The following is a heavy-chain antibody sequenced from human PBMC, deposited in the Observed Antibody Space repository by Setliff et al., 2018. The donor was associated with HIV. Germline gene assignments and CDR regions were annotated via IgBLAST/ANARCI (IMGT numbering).Heavy chain of an antibody. J-gene: IGHJ4*02. D-gene: IGHD1-1*01. CDR3: ASAGSGTRAPPRY. CDR1: GGSISSYY. V-gene: IGHV4-59*01. CDR2: IFYSGST. Sequence: PSETLSLTCTVSGGSISSYYWSWIRQPPGEGLEWIGHIFYSGSTNYNPSLKSRVTISLDTSKNQFSLKLTSVTAADTAVYYCASAGSGTRAPPRYWGQGTLVTVSS.